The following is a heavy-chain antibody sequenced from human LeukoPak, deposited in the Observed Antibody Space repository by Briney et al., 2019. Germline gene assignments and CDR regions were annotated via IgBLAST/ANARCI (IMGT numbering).Heavy chain of an antibody. J-gene: IGHJ6*02. Sequence: GASVRVSCKASGYTFSDYTIAWVRQATGPGLEWMGWMTPKNGHTGYAKKFQGRVTMTRDTSISTAYMELSRLRSDDTAVYYCASGIGYCSSTSCYYYYGMDVWGQGTTVTVSS. CDR3: ASGIGYCSSTSCYYYYGMDV. V-gene: IGHV1-8*01. D-gene: IGHD2-2*01. CDR2: MTPKNGHT. CDR1: GYTFSDYT.